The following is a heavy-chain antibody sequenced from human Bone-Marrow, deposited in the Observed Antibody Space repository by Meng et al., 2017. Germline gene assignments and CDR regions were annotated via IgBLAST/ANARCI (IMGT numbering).Heavy chain of an antibody. Sequence: GESLKISCVVSGFTFSGSDVHWVRQASGKGLEWVGRIRSKTDTYATAFAASVKGRFTISRDDSKNTAYLQLNSLKTEDTAVYYCTVFSRGQIWGQGTMVTVSS. V-gene: IGHV3-73*01. J-gene: IGHJ3*02. CDR2: IRSKTDTYAT. D-gene: IGHD3-3*02. CDR3: TVFSRGQI. CDR1: GFTFSGSD.